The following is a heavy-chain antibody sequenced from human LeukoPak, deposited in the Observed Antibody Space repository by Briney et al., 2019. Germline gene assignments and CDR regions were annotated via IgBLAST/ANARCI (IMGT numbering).Heavy chain of an antibody. CDR2: IWYDGSNK. V-gene: IGHV3-33*01. Sequence: GGSLRLSCAASGFTFSSYGMHWVRQAPGKGLEWVAVIWYDGSNKYYADSVKGRFTISRDNSKNTLYLQMNSLRAEDTAVYYCARVLYCSSTGCYGGIDYWGQGTLVTVSS. CDR1: GFTFSSYG. D-gene: IGHD2-2*01. CDR3: ARVLYCSSTGCYGGIDY. J-gene: IGHJ4*02.